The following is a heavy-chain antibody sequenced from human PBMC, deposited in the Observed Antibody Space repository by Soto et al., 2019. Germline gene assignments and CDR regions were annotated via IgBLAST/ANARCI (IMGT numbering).Heavy chain of an antibody. CDR3: VRGSSSATTFYFDL. Sequence: QVQVVQSGAEVKKPGASVKVSCKASGYTFTSYAMHWVRQAPGHRLEWMGWINTAKGYTKYSQMFQGRVTIASDTSGSTAYLELSSLSSEDTAVYYYVRGSSSATTFYFDLWGRGTLVTVSS. CDR1: GYTFTSYA. V-gene: IGHV1-3*04. J-gene: IGHJ2*01. D-gene: IGHD4-17*01. CDR2: INTAKGYT.